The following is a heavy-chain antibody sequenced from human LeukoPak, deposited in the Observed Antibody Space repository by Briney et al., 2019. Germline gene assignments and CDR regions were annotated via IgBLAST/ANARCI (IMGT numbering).Heavy chain of an antibody. CDR2: IIPIFGTA. D-gene: IGHD3-10*01. CDR3: ARDGPPTMVRGVD. J-gene: IGHJ4*02. Sequence: GASVKVSCKASGGTFSSYAISWVRQAPGQGLEWMGGIIPIFGTANYAQKFQGRVTITADESTSTAYMELSSLRSEDTAVYYCARDGPPTMVRGVDWGQGTLVTVSS. V-gene: IGHV1-69*13. CDR1: GGTFSSYA.